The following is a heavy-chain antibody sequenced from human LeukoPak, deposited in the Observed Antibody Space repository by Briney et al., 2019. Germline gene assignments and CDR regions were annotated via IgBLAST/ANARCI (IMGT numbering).Heavy chain of an antibody. J-gene: IGHJ4*02. CDR2: INPNSGGT. V-gene: IGHV1-2*02. CDR3: ARVGQWLVKDFDY. CDR1: GYTFTGYY. Sequence: GASVKVSCKASGYTFTGYYMHWVRQAPGQGLEWMGWINPNSGGTNYAQKFQGRVTISVDTSKNQFSLKLSSVTAADTAVYYCARVGQWLVKDFDYWGQGTLVTVSS. D-gene: IGHD6-19*01.